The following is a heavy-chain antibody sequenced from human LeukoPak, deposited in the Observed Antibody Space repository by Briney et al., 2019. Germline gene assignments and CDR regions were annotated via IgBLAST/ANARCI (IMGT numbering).Heavy chain of an antibody. Sequence: GGSLRLSCAASGFTFSSYSMNWVRQAPGKGLEWVSSISSSSSYTYYADLVKGRFTISRDNAKNSLYLQMNSLRAEDTAVYYCARGFSSSRPHYFDYWGQGTLVTVS. CDR2: ISSSSSYT. CDR1: GFTFSSYS. V-gene: IGHV3-21*01. D-gene: IGHD6-13*01. J-gene: IGHJ4*02. CDR3: ARGFSSSRPHYFDY.